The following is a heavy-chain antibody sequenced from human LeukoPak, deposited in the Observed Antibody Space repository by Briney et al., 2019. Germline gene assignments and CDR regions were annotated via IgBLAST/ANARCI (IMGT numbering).Heavy chain of an antibody. J-gene: IGHJ4*02. CDR2: ISWNSGSI. D-gene: IGHD6-13*01. Sequence: GGSLRLSCAASRYTFDNYAMHWVRQAPGKGLEWVSGISWNSGSIGYADSVKGRFTISRDNAKNSLYLQMNSLRAEDMALYYCAKGFYGSSWYQGFFDYWGQGTLVTVSS. CDR1: RYTFDNYA. V-gene: IGHV3-9*03. CDR3: AKGFYGSSWYQGFFDY.